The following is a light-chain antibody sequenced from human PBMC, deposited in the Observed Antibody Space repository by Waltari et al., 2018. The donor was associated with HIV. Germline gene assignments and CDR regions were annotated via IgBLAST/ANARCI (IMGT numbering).Light chain of an antibody. J-gene: IGLJ2*01. Sequence: QSALSQPPSTSRPPGQRVVISCSGSSSNVGKNYVSWFQQLPGAAPRLLIYRNDRRPSGVPYRFTAAKSGTSASLVISGLRSDDEAEYVCASWDDALSSWLFGGGTKLTVL. V-gene: IGLV1-47*01. CDR1: SSNVGKNY. CDR3: ASWDDALSSWL. CDR2: RND.